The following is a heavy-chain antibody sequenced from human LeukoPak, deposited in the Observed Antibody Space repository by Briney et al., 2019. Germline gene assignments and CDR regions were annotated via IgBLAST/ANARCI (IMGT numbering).Heavy chain of an antibody. CDR1: GFSLSTSGVG. J-gene: IGHJ4*02. V-gene: IGHV2-5*02. D-gene: IGHD3-10*01. CDR2: IYWDDDT. CDR3: AHTSMYPYYGSGSYPFDY. Sequence: ESGPTLVNPTQTLTLTCTFSGFSLSTSGVGVGWIRQPPGKALEWLALIYWDDDTRYSPSLKSRLTITKDTSKNQVVLTMTNMDPVDTATYYCAHTSMYPYYGSGSYPFDYWGQGTLVTVSS.